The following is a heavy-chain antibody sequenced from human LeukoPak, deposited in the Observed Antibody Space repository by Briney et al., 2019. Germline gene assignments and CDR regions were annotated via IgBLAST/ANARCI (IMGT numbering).Heavy chain of an antibody. V-gene: IGHV3-30*14. J-gene: IGHJ4*02. Sequence: GGSLRLSCAASGFTFDRYPMHWVRQAPGKGLEWVALISYDGSYKFYGDSVKGRFTISRDNTKNMLFLEMNSLRVDDTAVYYCAGWRGHKSGTFSGPLDYWGQGTLVTVSS. D-gene: IGHD3-10*01. CDR3: AGWRGHKSGTFSGPLDY. CDR1: GFTFDRYP. CDR2: ISYDGSYK.